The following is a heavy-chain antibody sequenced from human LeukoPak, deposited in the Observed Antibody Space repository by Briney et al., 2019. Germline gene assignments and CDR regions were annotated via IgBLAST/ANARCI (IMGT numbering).Heavy chain of an antibody. CDR1: GFTFGDYA. V-gene: IGHV3-49*03. CDR3: TRGLHRWELPASIYYFDY. J-gene: IGHJ4*02. Sequence: GGSLRLSCTASGFTFGDYAMSWFRQAPGKGLEGVGFIRSKAYGGTTEYAASVKGRFTISRDDSKSIAYLQMNSLKTEDTAVYYCTRGLHRWELPASIYYFDYWGQGTLVTVSS. CDR2: IRSKAYGGTT. D-gene: IGHD1-26*01.